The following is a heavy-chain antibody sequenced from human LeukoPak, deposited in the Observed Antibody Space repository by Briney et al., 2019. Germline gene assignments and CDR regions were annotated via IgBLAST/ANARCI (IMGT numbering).Heavy chain of an antibody. J-gene: IGHJ5*02. Sequence: ASVKVSCKASGYTFTTYDINWVQQATGQGLEWMGWMNPSSGNTGYTQKFQGRVTMTRNTSISTAYMELSSLRSEDTAVYYCARGRGSGHKENWFDPWGQGTLVTVSS. V-gene: IGHV1-8*01. CDR3: ARGRGSGHKENWFDP. CDR2: MNPSSGNT. D-gene: IGHD6-19*01. CDR1: GYTFTTYD.